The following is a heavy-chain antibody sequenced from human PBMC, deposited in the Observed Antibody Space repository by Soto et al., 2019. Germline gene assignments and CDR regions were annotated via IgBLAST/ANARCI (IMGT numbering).Heavy chain of an antibody. J-gene: IGHJ4*02. D-gene: IGHD1-26*01. Sequence: GESLKIACTASGYSFITYWIGWVRQMPGKGLEWLGVIYPGDSDSRYSPSFQGLVTISADKSVSTAYLQWSSLRASDTAMYYCARLVGATTSGFDYWGQGTLVTVSS. V-gene: IGHV5-51*01. CDR2: IYPGDSDS. CDR3: ARLVGATTSGFDY. CDR1: GYSFITYW.